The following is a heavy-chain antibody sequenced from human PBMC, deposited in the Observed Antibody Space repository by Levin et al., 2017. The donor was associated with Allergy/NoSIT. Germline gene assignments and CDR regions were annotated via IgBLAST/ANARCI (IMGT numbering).Heavy chain of an antibody. CDR3: ARERRYDSSGFDP. V-gene: IGHV3-30*04. CDR2: ISYDGSNK. Sequence: AGGSLRLSCAASGFTFSSYAMHWVRQAPGKGLEWVAVISYDGSNKYYADSVKGRFTISRDNSKNTLYLQMNSLRAEDTAVYYCARERRYDSSGFDPWGQGTLVTVSS. J-gene: IGHJ5*02. CDR1: GFTFSSYA. D-gene: IGHD3-22*01.